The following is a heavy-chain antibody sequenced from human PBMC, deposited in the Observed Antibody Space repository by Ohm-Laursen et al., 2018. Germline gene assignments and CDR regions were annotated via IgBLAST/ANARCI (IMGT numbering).Heavy chain of an antibody. CDR1: GFSFSANA. D-gene: IGHD1-26*01. CDR2: IRISAVGK. V-gene: IGHV3-23*01. J-gene: IGHJ5*02. Sequence: SLRLSCAASGFSFSANAMAWVRQAPGKGVEWVAGIRISAVGKHYAESVRGRFTISRDDSKSIMYLNMNSLRPEDTAVYYCARDPSSRFLSGSHFDPWGQGTLVTVSS. CDR3: ARDPSSRFLSGSHFDP.